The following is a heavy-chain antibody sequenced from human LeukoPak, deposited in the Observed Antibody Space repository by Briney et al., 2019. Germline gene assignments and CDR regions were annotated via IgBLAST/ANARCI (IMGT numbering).Heavy chain of an antibody. CDR2: ISYDGSNK. D-gene: IGHD1-1*01. V-gene: IGHV3-30*18. CDR3: AKERAGTSPLDY. Sequence: GRSLRLSCAASGFTFSSYGMHWVRQAPGKGLERVAVISYDGSNKYYADSVKGRFTISRDNSKNTLYLQMNSLRAEDTAVYYCAKERAGTSPLDYWGQGTLVTVSS. J-gene: IGHJ4*02. CDR1: GFTFSSYG.